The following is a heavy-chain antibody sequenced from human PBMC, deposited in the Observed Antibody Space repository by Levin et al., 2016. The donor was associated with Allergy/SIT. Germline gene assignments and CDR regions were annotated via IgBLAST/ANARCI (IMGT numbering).Heavy chain of an antibody. CDR2: IYYSGST. CDR1: GGSISSYY. V-gene: IGHV4-59*01. D-gene: IGHD6-13*01. J-gene: IGHJ5*02. Sequence: SETLSLTCTVSGGSISSYYWSWIRQPPGKGLEWIGYIYYSGSTNYNPSLKSRVTISVDTSKNQFSLKLSSVTAADTAVYYCARDRDYSSSFRAWFDPWGQGTLVTVSS. CDR3: ARDRDYSSSFRAWFDP.